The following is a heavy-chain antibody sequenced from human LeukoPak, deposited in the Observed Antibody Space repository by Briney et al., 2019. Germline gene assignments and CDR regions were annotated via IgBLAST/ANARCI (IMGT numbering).Heavy chain of an antibody. CDR1: GYTFISYD. Sequence: ASVKVSCKASGYTFISYDINWVRQATGQGLEWMGWMNPNSGNTGYAQKFQGRVTMTRDTSISTAYMELSSLRSEDTAVYHCATGITFGGLIATDWGQGTLVTVSS. D-gene: IGHD3-16*02. V-gene: IGHV1-8*01. CDR3: ATGITFGGLIATD. J-gene: IGHJ4*02. CDR2: MNPNSGNT.